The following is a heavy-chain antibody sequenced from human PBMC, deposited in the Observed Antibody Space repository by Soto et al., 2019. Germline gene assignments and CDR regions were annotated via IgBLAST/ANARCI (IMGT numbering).Heavy chain of an antibody. CDR2: IIPIFGTA. CDR3: ASLTGYYAPYAFDI. V-gene: IGHV1-69*05. D-gene: IGHD3-9*01. CDR1: GGTFSSYA. Sequence: SVKVSCKASGGTFSSYAISWVRQAPGQGLEWMGGIIPIFGTANYAQKFQGRVTITTNESTSTAYMELSSLRSEDTAVYYFASLTGYYAPYAFDIWGQGTMVTVSS. J-gene: IGHJ3*02.